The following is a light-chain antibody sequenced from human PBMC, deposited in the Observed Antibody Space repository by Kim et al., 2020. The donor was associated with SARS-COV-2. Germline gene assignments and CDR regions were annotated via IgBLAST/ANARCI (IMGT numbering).Light chain of an antibody. Sequence: PEQRITSSCAGSSTNIGAGDDVHWYQQLPGTAPNLLIYGSSNRPSGVPDRFSGSKSATSASLAITGLQAEDEADYYCQSYDTSHVIFGGGTQLTVL. CDR3: QSYDTSHVI. V-gene: IGLV1-40*01. CDR1: STNIGAGDD. CDR2: GSS. J-gene: IGLJ2*01.